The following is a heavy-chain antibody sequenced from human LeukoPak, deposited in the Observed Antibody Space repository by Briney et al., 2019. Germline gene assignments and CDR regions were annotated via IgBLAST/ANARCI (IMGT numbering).Heavy chain of an antibody. J-gene: IGHJ4*02. D-gene: IGHD3-10*01. Sequence: PGGSLRLSCAASGFTFSSYWMSWVRQAPGKGLEWVANIKQDGSEKYYVDSVKGRFTISRDNAKNSLYLQMNSLRTDDTAVYYCASGSKYYYHSAISTFYFDYWGQGTLVAVSS. CDR1: GFTFSSYW. V-gene: IGHV3-7*01. CDR2: IKQDGSEK. CDR3: ASGSKYYYHSAISTFYFDY.